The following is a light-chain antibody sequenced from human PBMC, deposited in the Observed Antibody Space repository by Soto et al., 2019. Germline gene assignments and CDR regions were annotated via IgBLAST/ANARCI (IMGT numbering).Light chain of an antibody. J-gene: IGKJ1*01. Sequence: DIQMTQSPSTLSASVGDRVTITCRASQSISSWLAWYQQKPGKAPKLLIYLASSLSSGVPSKFSGSGSGTDFTLTISVLQPEDSATYYCQQTYKTPLTCGQGTKVDIK. CDR2: LAS. CDR3: QQTYKTPLT. V-gene: IGKV1-39*01. CDR1: QSISSW.